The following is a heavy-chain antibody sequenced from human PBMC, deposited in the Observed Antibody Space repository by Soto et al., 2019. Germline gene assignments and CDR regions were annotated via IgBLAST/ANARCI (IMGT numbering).Heavy chain of an antibody. J-gene: IGHJ4*02. Sequence: QVQLQQWGAGLLKPSETLSLTCAVYGGSFSGYYWSWIRQPPGKGLEWIGEINHSGSTNYNPSPKSRVTISVDTCKNQFSLKLSSVTAADTAVYYCARQSYGDYVYQWGQGTLVTVSS. V-gene: IGHV4-34*01. CDR2: INHSGST. CDR1: GGSFSGYY. CDR3: ARQSYGDYVYQ. D-gene: IGHD4-17*01.